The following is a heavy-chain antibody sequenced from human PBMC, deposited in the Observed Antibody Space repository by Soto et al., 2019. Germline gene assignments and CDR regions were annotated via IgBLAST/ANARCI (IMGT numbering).Heavy chain of an antibody. CDR1: GFTFSSYA. Sequence: GGSLRLSCAASGFTFSSYAMSWVRQAPGKGLEWVSAISGSGGSTYYADSVKGRFTISRENSKNTLYLQMNSLRAEDTAVYYCAKDRGYCSSTSCFQFHDAFDIWGQGTMVTVSS. V-gene: IGHV3-23*01. J-gene: IGHJ3*02. CDR2: ISGSGGST. CDR3: AKDRGYCSSTSCFQFHDAFDI. D-gene: IGHD2-2*01.